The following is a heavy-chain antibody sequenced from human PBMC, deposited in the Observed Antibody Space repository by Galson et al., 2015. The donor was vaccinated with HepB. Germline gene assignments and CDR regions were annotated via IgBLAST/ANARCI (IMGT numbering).Heavy chain of an antibody. J-gene: IGHJ4*02. D-gene: IGHD6-19*01. V-gene: IGHV3-30*18. CDR1: GFTFSSYG. CDR3: AKASSGWYTGGFDY. Sequence: SLRLSCAASGFTFSSYGMHWVRQAPGKGLEWVAVISYDGSNKYYADSVKGRFTISRDNSKSTLYLQMNSLRAEDTAVYYCAKASSGWYTGGFDYWGQGTLVTVSS. CDR2: ISYDGSNK.